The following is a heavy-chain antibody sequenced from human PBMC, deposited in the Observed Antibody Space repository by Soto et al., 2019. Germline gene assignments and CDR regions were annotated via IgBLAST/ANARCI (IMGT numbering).Heavy chain of an antibody. V-gene: IGHV3-9*01. CDR3: AKDIGIEGVVVAA. CDR1: GFTNDDYA. Sequence: EVQLVESGGGLVQPGRSLRLYCAASGFTNDDYAMHWVRQAPGKGLEWVSGISWNRGSIGYADSVKGRFTISRDNAKNSLYLQMNSLRAEDTALYYCAKDIGIEGVVVAAWGQGTLVTVSA. D-gene: IGHD2-15*01. J-gene: IGHJ5*02. CDR2: ISWNRGSI.